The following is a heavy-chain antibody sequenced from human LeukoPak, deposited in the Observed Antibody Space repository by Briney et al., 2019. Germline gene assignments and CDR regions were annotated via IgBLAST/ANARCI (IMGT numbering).Heavy chain of an antibody. Sequence: MASETLSLTCAVYGGSFSGYYWSWIRQPPGKGLEWIGEINHSGSTNYNPSLKSRVTISVDTSENQFSLKLSSVTAADTAVYYCARALSPTFGGVRNWFDPWGQGTLVTVSS. D-gene: IGHD3-16*01. CDR1: GGSFSGYY. CDR2: INHSGST. V-gene: IGHV4-34*01. CDR3: ARALSPTFGGVRNWFDP. J-gene: IGHJ5*02.